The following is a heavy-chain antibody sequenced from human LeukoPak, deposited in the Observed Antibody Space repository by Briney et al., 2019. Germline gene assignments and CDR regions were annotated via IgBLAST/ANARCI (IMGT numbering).Heavy chain of an antibody. CDR2: INHSGST. V-gene: IGHV4-34*01. Sequence: ETLSLTCAVYGGSFSGYYWSWIRQPPGKGLEWIGEINHSGSTNYNPSLKSRVTISVDTSKNQFSLRLSSVTAADTAVYYCARRGYDSSGCYYAYWGQGTLVTVSS. CDR1: GGSFSGYY. D-gene: IGHD3-22*01. CDR3: ARRGYDSSGCYYAY. J-gene: IGHJ4*02.